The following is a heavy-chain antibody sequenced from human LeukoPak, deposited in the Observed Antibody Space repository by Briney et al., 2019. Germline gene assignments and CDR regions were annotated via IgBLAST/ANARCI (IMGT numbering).Heavy chain of an antibody. Sequence: SQTLSLTSAISGDSVSSNRASWTCIRQSPSRGLEWLGRTYYRSKWYNDYAVSLKSRISINPDTSKYQFSLQLNSVTPEDTAVYYCSRSDGASDFDYWGQGTLVTVSS. CDR3: SRSDGASDFDY. V-gene: IGHV6-1*01. D-gene: IGHD5-24*01. J-gene: IGHJ4*02. CDR1: GDSVSSNRAS. CDR2: TYYRSKWYN.